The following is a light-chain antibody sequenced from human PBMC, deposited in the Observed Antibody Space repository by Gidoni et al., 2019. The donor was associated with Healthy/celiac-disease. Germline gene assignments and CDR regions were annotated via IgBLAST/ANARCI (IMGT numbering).Light chain of an antibody. CDR1: QSISSC. CDR3: QQYNSYLWT. CDR2: QAS. Sequence: DIQMTQSPSTLSASVGDRVTITCLASQSISSCLAWYQQKPGKAPKLLIYQASSVESGVPSRFSGSGSGTEFTLTISSLQPDDFATYYCQQYNSYLWTFGQGTKVEIK. J-gene: IGKJ1*01. V-gene: IGKV1-5*03.